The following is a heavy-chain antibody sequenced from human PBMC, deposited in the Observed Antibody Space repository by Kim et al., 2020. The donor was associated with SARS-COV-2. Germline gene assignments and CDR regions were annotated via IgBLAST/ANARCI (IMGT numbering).Heavy chain of an antibody. Sequence: GGSLRLSCVASGFSSSSYWINWVRQPPGKGLEWVSRISPDGSVTHYADSVKGRLTMSRDSAENTLYLQMNSLSAEDMAVYYCARGMFRDGLDVWGQGTTVSVSS. CDR3: ARGMFRDGLDV. CDR2: ISPDGSVT. J-gene: IGHJ6*02. CDR1: GFSSSSYW. D-gene: IGHD3-10*02. V-gene: IGHV3-74*01.